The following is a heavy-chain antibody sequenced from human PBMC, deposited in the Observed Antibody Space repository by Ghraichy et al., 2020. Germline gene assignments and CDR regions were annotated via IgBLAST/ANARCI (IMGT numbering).Heavy chain of an antibody. V-gene: IGHV3-7*01. CDR1: GFTFGSYW. J-gene: IGHJ4*02. Sequence: GGSLRLSCEASGFTFGSYWMNWVRQAPGKGLEWVANIKQDGGETYYVDSVNGRFTTSRDNANNSLYLQMNSLRVEDTAVYYCAREKQPVGAAAGTGYWGQGTLVTVSS. D-gene: IGHD6-13*01. CDR3: AREKQPVGAAAGTGY. CDR2: IKQDGGET.